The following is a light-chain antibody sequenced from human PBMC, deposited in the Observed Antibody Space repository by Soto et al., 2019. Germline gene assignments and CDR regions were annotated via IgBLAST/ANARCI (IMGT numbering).Light chain of an antibody. CDR2: DAS. CDR1: PDISNY. J-gene: IGKJ4*01. V-gene: IGKV1-33*01. CDR3: QQYDNLPLT. Sequence: DIQMTQSPSSLSASVGDRVTITCQASPDISNYLNWYQQQPGKAPKLLIYDASNLETGVPSRFSGSGSGTDVTFTISSLQTEDIATYYCQQYDNLPLTLGGGTKVEIK.